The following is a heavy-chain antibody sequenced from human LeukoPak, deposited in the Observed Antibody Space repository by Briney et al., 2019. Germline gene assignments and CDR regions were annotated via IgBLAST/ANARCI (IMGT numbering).Heavy chain of an antibody. V-gene: IGHV3-23*01. Sequence: PGGSLRLSCTASGFTFSSYAMSWVRQALGKGLEWVSAISGSGGSTHYADSVKGRFTVSRDNSKNTLYLQMNSLRAEDTAVYYCAKVLNYYGSGYFDYWGQGTLVTVSS. J-gene: IGHJ4*02. CDR2: ISGSGGST. CDR3: AKVLNYYGSGYFDY. CDR1: GFTFSSYA. D-gene: IGHD3-10*01.